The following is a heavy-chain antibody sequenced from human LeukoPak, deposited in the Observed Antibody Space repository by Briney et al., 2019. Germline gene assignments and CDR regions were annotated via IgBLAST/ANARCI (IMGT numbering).Heavy chain of an antibody. J-gene: IGHJ3*02. CDR1: GFTFSSYD. CDR2: IGTAGDT. V-gene: IGHV3-13*01. D-gene: IGHD1-26*01. Sequence: GGSLRLSCAASGFTFSSYDMHWVRQATGKGLEWVSAIGTAGDTYYPGSVKGRFTISRENAKNSLYLQMNSLRAGDAAVYYCARGPHWSGSYLDAFDIWGQGTMVTVSS. CDR3: ARGPHWSGSYLDAFDI.